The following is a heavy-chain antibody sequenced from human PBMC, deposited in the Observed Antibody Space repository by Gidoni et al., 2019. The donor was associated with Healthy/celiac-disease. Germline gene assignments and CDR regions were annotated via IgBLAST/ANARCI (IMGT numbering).Heavy chain of an antibody. D-gene: IGHD6-13*01. Sequence: EVQLVESGGGMVKPGGSRRLSCAASGVTLGSYSMNWVRQAPGKGLEWVSSLSSSSSYLYYADSVKGRFTISRDNAKNSLYLQMTSLRAEDTAVYYCARDNSAADDSDAFDIWGQGTMVTVSS. J-gene: IGHJ3*02. V-gene: IGHV3-21*01. CDR3: ARDNSAADDSDAFDI. CDR1: GVTLGSYS. CDR2: LSSSSSYL.